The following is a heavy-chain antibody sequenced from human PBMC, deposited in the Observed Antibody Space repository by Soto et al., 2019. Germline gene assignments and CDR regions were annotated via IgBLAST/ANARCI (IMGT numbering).Heavy chain of an antibody. D-gene: IGHD2-21*01. CDR3: AASCVACGGFNYYGMDV. CDR2: IYYSGST. CDR1: GGSISSGGYY. Sequence: QVQLQESGPGLVKPSQTLSLTCTVSGGSISSGGYYWSWIRQHPGKGLEWIGYIYYSGSTYYNPSLTSRLTISVDTSKNQFSLKLSSVTAADTAVYYCAASCVACGGFNYYGMDVWGQGTTVTVSS. V-gene: IGHV4-31*03. J-gene: IGHJ6*02.